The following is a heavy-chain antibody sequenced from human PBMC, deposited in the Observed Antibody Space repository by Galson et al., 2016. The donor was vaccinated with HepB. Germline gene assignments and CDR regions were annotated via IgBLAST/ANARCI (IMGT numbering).Heavy chain of an antibody. J-gene: IGHJ6*02. D-gene: IGHD4-17*01. V-gene: IGHV2-70*01. CDR2: IDWNGNK. CDR3: ARYLRSHGYYVMDV. CDR1: GFSLSTSGMA. Sequence: PALVKPTQTLTMTCTFSGFSLSTSGMAVSWIRQLPGKALEWLAVIDWNGNKFYSPSLTTRLTISKDTSKNQEVLTLTNMDPVDTATYFCARYLRSHGYYVMDVWGQGTLVTVSS.